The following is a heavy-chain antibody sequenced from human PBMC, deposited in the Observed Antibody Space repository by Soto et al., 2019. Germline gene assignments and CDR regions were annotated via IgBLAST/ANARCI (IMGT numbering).Heavy chain of an antibody. CDR3: ATMGTPVTGLYYFDY. D-gene: IGHD4-17*01. CDR2: ISYSGTT. J-gene: IGHJ4*02. V-gene: IGHV4-30-4*01. CDR1: GGSISSGNYY. Sequence: QLQLQESDPGLVKPSQTLSLTCTVSGGSISSGNYYWSWIRQPPGKGLEWIGFISYSGTTHYSASLRSRVSISVDTSNNQFSLDLSSVTAADTAVYYCATMGTPVTGLYYFDYWGQGTLVTVSS.